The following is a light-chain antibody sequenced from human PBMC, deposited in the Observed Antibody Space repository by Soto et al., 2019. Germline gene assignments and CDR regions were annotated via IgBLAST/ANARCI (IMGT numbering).Light chain of an antibody. V-gene: IGLV1-40*01. CDR1: SSTIGAGYD. J-gene: IGLJ2*01. CDR2: GNS. CDR3: QSYDSSLSAVV. Sequence: QSVLTQPPSVSGAPGQRVTISCTGSSSTIGAGYDVHWYQQLPGTAPKLLIYGNSNRPSGVPDRFSGSRSGTSASLAITGLQDEDEADYYCQSYDSSLSAVVFGGGTKLTVL.